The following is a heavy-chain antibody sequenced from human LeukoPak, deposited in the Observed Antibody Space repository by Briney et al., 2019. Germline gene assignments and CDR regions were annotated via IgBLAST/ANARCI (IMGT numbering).Heavy chain of an antibody. V-gene: IGHV3-48*04. CDR2: ISSGSSPL. Sequence: GGSLRLSCAGSGFTFSPYSLNWVRQAPGKGLEWVAYISSGSSPLYYADSVTGRFTISRDNAKNSLYLQMNSLRAEDTAVYYCATLGGAYGSGLDYWGQGTLVTVSS. CDR3: ATLGGAYGSGLDY. CDR1: GFTFSPYS. D-gene: IGHD2-15*01. J-gene: IGHJ4*02.